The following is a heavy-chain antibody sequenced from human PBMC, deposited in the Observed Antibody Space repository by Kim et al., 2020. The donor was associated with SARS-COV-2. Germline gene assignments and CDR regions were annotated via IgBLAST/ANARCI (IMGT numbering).Heavy chain of an antibody. J-gene: IGHJ6*04. V-gene: IGHV3-15*01. CDR2: IKCKTDGGTT. CDR3: TTDPNWKYYYYYGLDV. Sequence: GGSLRLSCAASGFTFSNACMSWVRQAPGKGLEWVGRIKCKTDGGTTDYAAPVKGRFTISSDDSKNTLYLQMNSLKPEDPAVYYCTTDPNWKYYYYYGLDVWREGTAVTVPS. D-gene: IGHD1-1*01. CDR1: GFTFSNAC.